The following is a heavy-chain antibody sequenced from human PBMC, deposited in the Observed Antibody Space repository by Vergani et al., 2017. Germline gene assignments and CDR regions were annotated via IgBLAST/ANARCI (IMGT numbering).Heavy chain of an antibody. Sequence: QLQLQESGPGLVKPSATLSLTCSVSGASIRSSNYYWGWIRQPPGKGLEWIASIYYSGSTYYNPSLKSRVTICVDTSKNQFFLELSSVTAADTAVYFCARHSTVEWLVKLGWIDPWGQGILVTVSS. CDR3: ARHSTVEWLVKLGWIDP. D-gene: IGHD6-19*01. V-gene: IGHV4-39*01. CDR1: GASIRSSNYY. J-gene: IGHJ5*02. CDR2: IYYSGST.